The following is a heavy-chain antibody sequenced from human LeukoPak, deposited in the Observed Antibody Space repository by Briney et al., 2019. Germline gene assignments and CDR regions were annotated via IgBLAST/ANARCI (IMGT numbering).Heavy chain of an antibody. V-gene: IGHV4-59*01. Sequence: PSETLSLTCKVSGDTLRSYYWTWIRQPPGKGQERIGYIYNSGITNYNTPLKSRVIISLDASNNQFSLKLSSVTAADTAVYYCARERMVGATCYFDQWGQGSLVTVSS. J-gene: IGHJ4*02. CDR3: ARERMVGATCYFDQ. D-gene: IGHD1-26*01. CDR2: IYNSGIT. CDR1: GDTLRSYY.